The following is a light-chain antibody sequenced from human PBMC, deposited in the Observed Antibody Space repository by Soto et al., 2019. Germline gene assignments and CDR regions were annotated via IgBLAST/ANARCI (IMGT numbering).Light chain of an antibody. Sequence: EIVLTQSPATLSLSPGERATLSYRASQSVSNFLAWYQQKPGQGPRLLIYDASHRATGIPARFSGSGSGTDFTLTISSLEPEDFAVYYCQQRSDWRFIFGPGTKVDIK. V-gene: IGKV3-11*01. CDR3: QQRSDWRFI. CDR2: DAS. J-gene: IGKJ3*01. CDR1: QSVSNF.